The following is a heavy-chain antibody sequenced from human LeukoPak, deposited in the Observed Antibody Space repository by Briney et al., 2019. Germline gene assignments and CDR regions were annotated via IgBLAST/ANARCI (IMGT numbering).Heavy chain of an antibody. V-gene: IGHV5-51*01. CDR1: GYSFTNYW. Sequence: GESLKISCKGSGYSFTNYWLAWVRQMPWQGLEWMGIIYPGDSDTRYSPSFQGQVNISADKSISTAYLQWSGLKASGTAMYYCARHHYSGLYNWFDPWGQGTLVTVSS. D-gene: IGHD1-26*01. CDR3: ARHHYSGLYNWFDP. J-gene: IGHJ5*02. CDR2: IYPGDSDT.